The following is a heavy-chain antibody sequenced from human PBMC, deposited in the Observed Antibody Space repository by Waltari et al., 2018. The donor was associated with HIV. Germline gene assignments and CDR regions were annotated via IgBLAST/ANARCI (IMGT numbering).Heavy chain of an antibody. CDR2: YDPEDGET. J-gene: IGHJ4*02. D-gene: IGHD2-2*02. CDR1: GSPLTELS. V-gene: IGHV1-24*01. CDR3: ATAGYCSSTSCYTWNY. Sequence: VQLVQSGAEEKKPGASVKVYSKVSGSPLTELSIPWVRQAAGKGLEWMGGYDPEDGETIYAQKFQGRVTMTEDTSTDTAYMELSSLRSEDTAVYYCATAGYCSSTSCYTWNYWGQGTLVTVSS.